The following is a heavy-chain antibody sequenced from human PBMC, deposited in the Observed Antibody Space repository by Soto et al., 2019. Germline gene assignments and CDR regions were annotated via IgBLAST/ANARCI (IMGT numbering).Heavy chain of an antibody. CDR2: INHSGRT. Sequence: SETLSLTCAVYGGSFSGYYWSWIRQPPGKGLEWIGEINHSGRTNYNPSLKSRVTISVDTSKNQFSLKLSSVTAADTAVYYCARAAIAVAGTRIVGGCNWFDPWRQGTLVTVSS. CDR1: GGSFSGYY. V-gene: IGHV4-34*01. D-gene: IGHD6-19*01. CDR3: ARAAIAVAGTRIVGGCNWFDP. J-gene: IGHJ5*02.